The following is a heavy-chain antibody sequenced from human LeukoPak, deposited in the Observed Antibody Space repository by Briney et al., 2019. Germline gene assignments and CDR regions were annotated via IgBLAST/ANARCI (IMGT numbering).Heavy chain of an antibody. D-gene: IGHD5-12*01. CDR3: AREETKDSGNGDLRY. CDR1: GYTFTGYY. V-gene: IGHV1-2*04. CDR2: INPNSGGT. Sequence: ASVKVSCKASGYTFTGYYMHWVRQAPGQGLEWMGWINPNSGGTNYAQKFQGWVTMTRDTSISTAYMELSRLRSDGTAVYYCAREETKDSGNGDLRYWGQGTLVTVSS. J-gene: IGHJ4*02.